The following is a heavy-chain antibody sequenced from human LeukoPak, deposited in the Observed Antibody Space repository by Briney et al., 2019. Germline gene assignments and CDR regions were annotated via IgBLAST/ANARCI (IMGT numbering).Heavy chain of an antibody. Sequence: GGSLRLSCAASGFTFSIYSMNWVRQAPGKGLEWVSYISSSGTTMYYADSVKGRFTISRDNAKNSLYLQMNSPRDEDTAVYYCASDIAAAGQRGGQGTLVTVSS. CDR1: GFTFSIYS. V-gene: IGHV3-48*02. D-gene: IGHD6-13*01. J-gene: IGHJ4*02. CDR3: ASDIAAAGQR. CDR2: ISSSGTTM.